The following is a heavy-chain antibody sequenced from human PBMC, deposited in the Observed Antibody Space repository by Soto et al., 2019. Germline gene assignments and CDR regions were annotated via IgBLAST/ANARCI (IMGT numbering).Heavy chain of an antibody. J-gene: IGHJ6*02. V-gene: IGHV3-23*01. CDR2: VSAGGDMT. Sequence: DVQLLESGGHLVQPGGSLRLSCAASGFTFSSYAMSWVRQAPGKGLEWVSSVSAGGDMTYYSDSVKGRFTISRDNSNNVLFLQLNSLRIEDTALYYCARGDRGGSGSPASYYYSGLAVWGQGTTVTVS. CDR3: ARGDRGGSGSPASYYYSGLAV. D-gene: IGHD2-15*01. CDR1: GFTFSSYA.